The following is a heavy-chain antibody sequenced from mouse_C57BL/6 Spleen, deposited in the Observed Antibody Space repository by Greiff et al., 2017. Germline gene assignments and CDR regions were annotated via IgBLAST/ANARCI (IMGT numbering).Heavy chain of an antibody. V-gene: IGHV1-64*01. J-gene: IGHJ1*03. Sequence: QVQLKQPGAELVKPGASVKLSCKASGYTFTSYWMHWVKQRPGQGLEWIGMIHPNSGGTNYNEKFRSKATLTVDKSSSTAYMHLSSLTSEDSAVYYCARHTTLVDYWYFDVWGTGTTVTVSS. CDR3: ARHTTLVDYWYFDV. CDR2: IHPNSGGT. D-gene: IGHD1-1*01. CDR1: GYTFTSYW.